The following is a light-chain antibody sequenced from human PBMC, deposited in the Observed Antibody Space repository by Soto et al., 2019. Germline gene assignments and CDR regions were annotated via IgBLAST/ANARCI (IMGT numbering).Light chain of an antibody. CDR3: QQYNTYST. Sequence: DIQLTQSPATLSAAVGDSVTITCRASQNIRNLLALYQQKPGKAPKPLIYDASTLKTGVPSRFSGSGSGSEFIFTITGLQPDDFATYFCQQYNTYSTFGQGTRLEIK. CDR2: DAS. J-gene: IGKJ5*01. CDR1: QNIRNL. V-gene: IGKV1-5*01.